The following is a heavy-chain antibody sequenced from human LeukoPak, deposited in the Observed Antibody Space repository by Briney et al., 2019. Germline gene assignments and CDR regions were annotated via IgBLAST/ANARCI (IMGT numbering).Heavy chain of an antibody. CDR3: ARQTSSGRGAYYYYGMDV. V-gene: IGHV5-10-1*04. D-gene: IGHD6-19*01. Sequence: GESLRISCKGSGYNFTNYWISWVRQMPGKGLEWMGTIDPSDSYNNYSPSFQGQVIISADKSITTAYLQWSSLKASDTAMYYCARQTSSGRGAYYYYGMDVWGQGTTVTVSS. CDR2: IDPSDSYN. CDR1: GYNFTNYW. J-gene: IGHJ6*02.